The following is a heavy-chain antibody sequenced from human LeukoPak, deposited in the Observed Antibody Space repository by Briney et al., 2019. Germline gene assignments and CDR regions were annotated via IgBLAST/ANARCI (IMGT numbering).Heavy chain of an antibody. V-gene: IGHV3-13*01. CDR3: ARVAKERVGGVYYFDY. J-gene: IGHJ4*02. D-gene: IGHD1-1*01. CDR1: GFTFSDYD. Sequence: GGSLRLSCSASGFTFSDYDMHWVRQATGKGLEWVSAIGTAGDTYYTGSVKGRFTISRENAKNSLYLQMNSLSAGDTAVYYCARVAKERVGGVYYFDYWGQGTLVTVSS. CDR2: IGTAGDT.